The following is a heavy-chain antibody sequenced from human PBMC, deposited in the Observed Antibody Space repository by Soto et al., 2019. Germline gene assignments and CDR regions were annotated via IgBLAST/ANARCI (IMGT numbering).Heavy chain of an antibody. J-gene: IGHJ4*02. Sequence: QVQLVESGGGLVKPGGSLRLSCAASGFTFSDYYMSWIRQAPGKGLEWVSYISSSSSYTNYADSVKGRFTISRDNAKNSLYLQMNSLRAEDTAVYYSARWGTRYYDSSGLDYWGQGTLVTVSS. CDR3: ARWGTRYYDSSGLDY. CDR1: GFTFSDYY. CDR2: ISSSSSYT. V-gene: IGHV3-11*06. D-gene: IGHD3-22*01.